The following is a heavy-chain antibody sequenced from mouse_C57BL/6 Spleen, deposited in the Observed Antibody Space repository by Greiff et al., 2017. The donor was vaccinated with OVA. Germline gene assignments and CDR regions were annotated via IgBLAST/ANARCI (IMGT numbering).Heavy chain of an antibody. V-gene: IGHV1-53*01. CDR1: FSPFPLSF. CDR2: INPSNVGT. CDR3: ARWYYGSTYWYFDV. J-gene: IGHJ1*03. Sequence: PLQQPCPSLFPPLSSFPLSSTSSFSPFPLSFLPFLPPRPCPFLSFLLNINPSNVGTNYNENFKSKATLTVDKSSSTAYMQLSSLTSEDSAVYYCARWYYGSTYWYFDVWGTGTTVTVSS. D-gene: IGHD1-1*01.